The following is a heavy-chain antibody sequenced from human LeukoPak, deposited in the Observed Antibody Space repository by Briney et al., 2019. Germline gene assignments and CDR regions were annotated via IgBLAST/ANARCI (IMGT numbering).Heavy chain of an antibody. CDR2: IIPIFGTA. Sequence: SVKVSCKASGGTFSSYAISWVRQDPGQGLEWMGGIIPIFGTANYAQKFQGRVTITADESTSTAYMELSSLRSEDTAVYYCARGHLTMVRGVIPLGMDVWGQGTTVTVSS. CDR1: GGTFSSYA. J-gene: IGHJ6*02. V-gene: IGHV1-69*13. CDR3: ARGHLTMVRGVIPLGMDV. D-gene: IGHD3-10*01.